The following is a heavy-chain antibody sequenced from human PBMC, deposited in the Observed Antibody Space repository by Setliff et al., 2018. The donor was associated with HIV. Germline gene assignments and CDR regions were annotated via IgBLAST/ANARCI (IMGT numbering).Heavy chain of an antibody. CDR3: ARALGGSYPGSFDY. V-gene: IGHV1-18*01. D-gene: IGHD1-26*01. CDR2: ISAYNGNT. J-gene: IGHJ4*02. CDR1: GYTFSSYG. Sequence: ASVKVSCKASGYTFSSYGISWVRQAPGQGLEWMGWISAYNGNTNYAQKFQGRVTMTTETSTSTAYMEVRSLRSDDTAVYYCARALGGSYPGSFDYWGQGTLVTVS.